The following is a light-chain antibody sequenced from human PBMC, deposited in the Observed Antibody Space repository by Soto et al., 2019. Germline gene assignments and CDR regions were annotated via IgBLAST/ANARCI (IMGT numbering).Light chain of an antibody. CDR1: QDIRNE. V-gene: IGKV1-6*01. CDR2: DAS. CDR3: LQDNSYPFT. J-gene: IGKJ2*01. Sequence: AIQMTQSPPSLSASVGDRVTITCRASQDIRNELGWYQQKPGKAPNLLIYDASTLQRGVPSRFSGSGSGTDFSLTISSLQPEDFATYYCLQDNSYPFTFGQGTKLEIK.